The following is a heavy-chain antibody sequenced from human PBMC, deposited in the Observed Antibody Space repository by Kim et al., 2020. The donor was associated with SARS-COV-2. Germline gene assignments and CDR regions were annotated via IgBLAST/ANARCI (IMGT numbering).Heavy chain of an antibody. V-gene: IGHV1-69*13. D-gene: IGHD1-26*01. J-gene: IGHJ2*01. CDR3: ARSREKPENYWYFDL. CDR2: IIPIFGTA. Sequence: SVKVSCKASGGTFSSYAISWVRQAPGQGLEWMGGIIPIFGTANYAQKFQGRVTITADESTSTAYMELSSLRSEDTAVYYCARSREKPENYWYFDLWGRGTLVTVSS. CDR1: GGTFSSYA.